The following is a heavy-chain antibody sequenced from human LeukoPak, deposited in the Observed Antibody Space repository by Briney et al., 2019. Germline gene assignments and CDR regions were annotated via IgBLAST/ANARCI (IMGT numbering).Heavy chain of an antibody. CDR3: ARGRMGCSSTSCYFDAFDI. D-gene: IGHD2-2*01. V-gene: IGHV5-51*01. J-gene: IGHJ3*02. CDR2: IYPGDSDT. Sequence: GESLQISCKGSGYSFTSYWIGWVRQLPGKGLEWMGIIYPGDSDTRYSPSFQGQVTISADKSISTAYLQWSSLKASDTATYYCARGRMGCSSTSCYFDAFDIWGQGTMVTVSS. CDR1: GYSFTSYW.